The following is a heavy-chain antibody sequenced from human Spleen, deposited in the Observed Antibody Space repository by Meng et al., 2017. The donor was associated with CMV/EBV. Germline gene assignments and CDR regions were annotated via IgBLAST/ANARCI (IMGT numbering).Heavy chain of an antibody. CDR1: TFSNYA. V-gene: IGHV3-23*01. CDR3: ARDERGYRAYDSSGYYFDY. D-gene: IGHD3-22*01. Sequence: TFSNYAMSWVRQAPGKGLEWVSGISDSGGSTYYADSVKGRFTISRDNAKNSLYLQMNSLRAEDTAVYYCARDERGYRAYDSSGYYFDYWGQGTLVTVSS. J-gene: IGHJ4*02. CDR2: ISDSGGST.